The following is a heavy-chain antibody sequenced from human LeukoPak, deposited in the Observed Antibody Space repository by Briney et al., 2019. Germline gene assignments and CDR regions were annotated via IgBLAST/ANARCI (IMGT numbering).Heavy chain of an antibody. J-gene: IGHJ5*02. V-gene: IGHV3-15*07. Sequence: GGSLRLSCATSGFTFSNAWMNWVRQAPGKGLEWVGRIRSNSDGGTIDYAAPVKGRFTLSTDDSKTTPYLQMNSLQTEDTAVYYCATDFYDSTWGQETLVTVSS. CDR2: IRSNSDGGTI. CDR1: GFTFSNAW. CDR3: ATDFYDST. D-gene: IGHD3-22*01.